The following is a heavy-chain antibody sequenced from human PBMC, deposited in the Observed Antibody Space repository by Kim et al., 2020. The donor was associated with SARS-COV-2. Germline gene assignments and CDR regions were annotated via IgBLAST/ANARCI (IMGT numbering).Heavy chain of an antibody. J-gene: IGHJ4*02. Sequence: SYTNYADSVKGRFTISRDNAKNSLYLQMNSLRAEDTAVYYCASGTGTLGYWGQGTLVTVSS. CDR3: ASGTGTLGY. V-gene: IGHV3-11*06. CDR2: SYT. D-gene: IGHD1-1*01.